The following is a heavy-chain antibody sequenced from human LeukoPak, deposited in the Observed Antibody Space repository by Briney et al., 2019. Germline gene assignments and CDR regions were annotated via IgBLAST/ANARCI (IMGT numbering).Heavy chain of an antibody. CDR3: ARVGRSGAPNYYYNYMDV. Sequence: SETLSLTCAVYGGSFSGYYWSWIRQPPGKGLEWIGEINHSGSTNYNPSLKSRVTISLDTSKNQFPLRLTSVTAADTAVYYCARVGRSGAPNYYYNYMDVWGKGTTVTVSS. CDR1: GGSFSGYY. D-gene: IGHD3-10*01. V-gene: IGHV4-34*01. J-gene: IGHJ6*03. CDR2: INHSGST.